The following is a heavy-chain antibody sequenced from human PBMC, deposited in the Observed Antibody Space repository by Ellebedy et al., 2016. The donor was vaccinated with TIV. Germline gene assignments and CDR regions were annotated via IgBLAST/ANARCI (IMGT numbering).Heavy chain of an antibody. V-gene: IGHV3-30*04. CDR1: GFTFSVFG. Sequence: PGGSLRLSCAASGFTFSVFGMHWVRQTPGKGLEWVALTSFDGSNTWYADSVKGRFTISRDNSHNNRFLQMNSLRTLYTAEYYGARELQHFQAFDSWGQGTLVTVSS. CDR3: ARELQHFQAFDS. J-gene: IGHJ4*02. CDR2: TSFDGSNT. D-gene: IGHD1-1*01.